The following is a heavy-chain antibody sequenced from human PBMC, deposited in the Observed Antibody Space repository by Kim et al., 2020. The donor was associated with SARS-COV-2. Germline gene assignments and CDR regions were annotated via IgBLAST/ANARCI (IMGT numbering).Heavy chain of an antibody. D-gene: IGHD1-26*01. CDR3: ARLEVGALDY. Sequence: GGSLRLSCAASGFTVSSNYMSWVRQAPGKGLEWVSVIYSGGSTYYADSVKRRFTISRDNSKNTLYLQMNSLRAEDTAVYYCARLEVGALDYWGQGTLVTVSS. CDR2: IYSGGST. V-gene: IGHV3-53*01. CDR1: GFTVSSNY. J-gene: IGHJ4*02.